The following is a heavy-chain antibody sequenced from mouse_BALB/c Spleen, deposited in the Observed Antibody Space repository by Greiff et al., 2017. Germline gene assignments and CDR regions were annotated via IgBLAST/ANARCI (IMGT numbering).Heavy chain of an antibody. V-gene: IGHV3-2*02. J-gene: IGHJ2*01. D-gene: IGHD1-1*01. CDR2: ISYSGST. CDR3: ARYYPGYFDY. Sequence: EVKLMESGPGLVKPSQSLSLTCTVTGYSITSDYAWNWIRQFPGNKLEWMGYISYSGSTSYNPSLKSRISITRDTSKNQFFLQLNSVTTEDTATYYCARYYPGYFDYWGQGTTLTVSS. CDR1: GYSITSDYA.